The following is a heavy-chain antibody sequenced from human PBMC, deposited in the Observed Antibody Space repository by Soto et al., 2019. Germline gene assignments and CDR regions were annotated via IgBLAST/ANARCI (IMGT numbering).Heavy chain of an antibody. CDR2: ISGSGGST. CDR1: GFTFSSYA. V-gene: IGHV3-23*01. CDR3: AKDGRRVVGATSRRLFDY. J-gene: IGHJ4*02. D-gene: IGHD1-26*01. Sequence: LRLSCAASGFTFSSYAMSWVRQAPGKGLEWVSAISGSGGSTYYADSVKGRFTISRDNSKNTLYLQMNSLRAEDTAVYYCAKDGRRVVGATSRRLFDYWGQGTLVTVSS.